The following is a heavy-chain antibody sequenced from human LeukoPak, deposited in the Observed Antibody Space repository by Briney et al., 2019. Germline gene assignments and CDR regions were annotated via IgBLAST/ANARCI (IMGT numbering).Heavy chain of an antibody. D-gene: IGHD3-22*01. Sequence: SETLSLTCTVSGGSISSYYWNWIRQPAGKGLEWIGRIYTSVSTNYNPSLKSRVAISVDKSKNQFSLKLSSVTAADTAVYYCAREPFYYDSTLLDAFDIWGQGTMVTVSS. J-gene: IGHJ3*02. CDR1: GGSISSYY. CDR2: IYTSVST. V-gene: IGHV4-4*07. CDR3: AREPFYYDSTLLDAFDI.